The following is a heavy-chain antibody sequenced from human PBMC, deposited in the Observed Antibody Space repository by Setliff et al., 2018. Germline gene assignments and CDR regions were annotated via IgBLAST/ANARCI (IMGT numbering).Heavy chain of an antibody. J-gene: IGHJ4*02. D-gene: IGHD3-10*01. V-gene: IGHV4-38-2*02. CDR2: IYTSGSA. CDR3: ARTVRFGDLFPYYFDY. CDR1: GYSISSGYY. Sequence: SETLSLTCTVSGYSISSGYYWGWIRQPPGKGLEWIGSIYTSGSASYNPSLKSRVTISLDTSQNHFSLKLNSVTAADTAVYYCARTVRFGDLFPYYFDYWGQGMLVTVSS.